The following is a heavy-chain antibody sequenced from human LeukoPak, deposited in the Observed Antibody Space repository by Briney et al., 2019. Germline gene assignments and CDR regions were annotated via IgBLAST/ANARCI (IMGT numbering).Heavy chain of an antibody. CDR2: IRPMNSDV. CDR3: ASRPFETTVVPWDFY. Sequence: GESLKISCKGSGYNFNTYWVAWVRQLPGKGLEWMGIIRPMNSDVRYSPSFQGQVAISADRSIKTAYLQWSSLTASDTAMYYCASRPFETTVVPWDFYWGQGTQVTVSS. CDR1: GYNFNTYW. J-gene: IGHJ4*02. D-gene: IGHD4-17*01. V-gene: IGHV5-51*01.